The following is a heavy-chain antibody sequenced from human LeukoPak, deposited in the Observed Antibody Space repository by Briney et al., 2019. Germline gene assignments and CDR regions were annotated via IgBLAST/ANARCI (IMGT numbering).Heavy chain of an antibody. D-gene: IGHD3-9*01. J-gene: IGHJ4*02. V-gene: IGHV3-23*01. CDR2: ISGSGGST. Sequence: PGGSLRLSCAASGFTFSSYAMSWVRQAPGKGLEWVSAISGSGGSTYYADSVKGRFTISRDNSKNTLYLQMNSLRAEDTAVYYCAKGRPRYFDWLLSDFASWGQGPLATVSS. CDR3: AKGRPRYFDWLLSDFAS. CDR1: GFTFSSYA.